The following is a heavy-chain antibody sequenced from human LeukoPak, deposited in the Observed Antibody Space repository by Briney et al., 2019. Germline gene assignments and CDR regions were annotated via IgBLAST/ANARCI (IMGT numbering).Heavy chain of an antibody. CDR1: GGSFSGYY. D-gene: IGHD5-12*01. Sequence: SETLSLTCAVYGGSFSGYYWSWIRQPPGKGLEWIGSIYYSGSTYYNPSLKSRVTISVDTSKNQFSLKLSSVTAADTAVYYCARDGWLRFTDYYYGMDVWGQGTTVTVSS. CDR3: ARDGWLRFTDYYYGMDV. V-gene: IGHV4-34*01. J-gene: IGHJ6*02. CDR2: IYYSGST.